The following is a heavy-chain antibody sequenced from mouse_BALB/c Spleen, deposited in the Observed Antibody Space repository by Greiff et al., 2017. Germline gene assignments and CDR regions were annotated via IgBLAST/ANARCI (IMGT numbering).Heavy chain of an antibody. CDR3: ARSDYYGSDY. J-gene: IGHJ2*01. Sequence: DVQLQESGAELVKPGASVKLSCTASGFNIKDTYMHWVKQRPEQGLEWIGRIDPANGNTKYDPKFQGKATITADTSSNTAYLQLSSLTSEDTAVYYCARSDYYGSDYWGQGTTLTVSS. CDR1: GFNIKDTY. CDR2: IDPANGNT. D-gene: IGHD1-1*01. V-gene: IGHV14-3*02.